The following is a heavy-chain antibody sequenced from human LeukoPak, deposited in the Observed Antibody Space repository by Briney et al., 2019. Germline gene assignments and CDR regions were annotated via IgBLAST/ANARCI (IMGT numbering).Heavy chain of an antibody. Sequence: PSETLSLTCTVSGGSISDYYWSWIRQPPGKGLEWIGEINHSGSTNYNPSLKSRVTISVDTSKNQFSLKLSSVTAADTAVYYCARDQVVMITFGGVIEQRYYGMDVWGQGTTVTVSS. CDR1: GGSISDYY. J-gene: IGHJ6*02. CDR2: INHSGST. D-gene: IGHD3-16*02. CDR3: ARDQVVMITFGGVIEQRYYGMDV. V-gene: IGHV4-34*01.